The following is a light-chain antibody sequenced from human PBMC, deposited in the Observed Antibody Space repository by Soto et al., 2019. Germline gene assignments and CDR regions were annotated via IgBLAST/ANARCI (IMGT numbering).Light chain of an antibody. J-gene: IGKJ5*01. CDR1: QGISSY. CDR3: QQLNSYPIT. Sequence: IQLTHSPSALCPSVGDRLTMTCRASQGISSYLAWYQQKPGKAPKLLIYAASTLQSGVPSRFSGSGSGTDFTLTISSLQPEDFATYYCQQLNSYPITVGEGTRLDI. CDR2: AAS. V-gene: IGKV1-9*01.